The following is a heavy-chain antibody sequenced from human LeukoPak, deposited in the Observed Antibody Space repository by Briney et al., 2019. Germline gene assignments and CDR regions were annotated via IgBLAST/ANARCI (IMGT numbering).Heavy chain of an antibody. D-gene: IGHD3-10*01. V-gene: IGHV3-23*01. CDR1: GFTFSCYG. Sequence: GGTLRLSCAASGFTFSCYGMSWVRQSPGKGLEWVSSISVTGDITYSADSLKGRFTISRDNSKNTLYLQMNSLRTDDTAVYFCAKGLGRYGSGKIYFDYWGQGTLVTVSS. CDR3: AKGLGRYGSGKIYFDY. CDR2: ISVTGDIT. J-gene: IGHJ4*02.